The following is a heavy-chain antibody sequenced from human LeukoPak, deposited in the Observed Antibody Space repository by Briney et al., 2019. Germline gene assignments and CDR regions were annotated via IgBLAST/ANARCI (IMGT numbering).Heavy chain of an antibody. Sequence: GGSLRLSCAASGFTFSSYEMNWVRQAPGKGLEWVSYISPSGSTIYYADSVKGRFTISRDNAKNSLYLQMNSLRAEDTAVYYCARNSFPYYYDSSGFYFGYWGQGTLVTVSS. CDR1: GFTFSSYE. CDR3: ARNSFPYYYDSSGFYFGY. J-gene: IGHJ4*02. D-gene: IGHD3-22*01. CDR2: ISPSGSTI. V-gene: IGHV3-48*03.